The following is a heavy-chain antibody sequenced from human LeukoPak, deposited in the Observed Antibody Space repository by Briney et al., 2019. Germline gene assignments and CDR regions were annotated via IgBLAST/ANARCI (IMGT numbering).Heavy chain of an antibody. CDR1: GGSTSSSSYY. D-gene: IGHD3-3*01. CDR3: ASARRRFLEWLLPFDY. J-gene: IGHJ4*02. V-gene: IGHV4-39*07. CDR2: IYYSGST. Sequence: PSETLSLTCTVSGGSTSSSSYYWGWIRQPPGKGLEWIGSIYYSGSTYYNPSLKSRVTISVDTSKNQFSLKLGSVTAADTAVYYCASARRRFLEWLLPFDYWGQGTLVTVSS.